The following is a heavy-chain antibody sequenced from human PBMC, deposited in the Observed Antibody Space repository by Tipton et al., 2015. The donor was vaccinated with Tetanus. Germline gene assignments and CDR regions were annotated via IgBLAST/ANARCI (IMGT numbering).Heavy chain of an antibody. CDR1: GFSFSTYN. CDR2: IWYDGTTK. J-gene: IGHJ4*02. Sequence: SLRLSCAASGFSFSTYNFHWVRQAPGKGLEWVAVIWYDGTTKYYADSVNGRFTISRDNSKNTLFLQMNSLRAEDTAVYYCASCPYSSGWYEINYWGQGTLVTVSP. D-gene: IGHD6-19*01. CDR3: ASCPYSSGWYEINY. V-gene: IGHV3-33*01.